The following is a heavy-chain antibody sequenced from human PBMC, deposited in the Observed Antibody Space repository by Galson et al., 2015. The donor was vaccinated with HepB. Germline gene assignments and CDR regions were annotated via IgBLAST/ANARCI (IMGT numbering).Heavy chain of an antibody. CDR1: GGSISSSY. Sequence: CTVSGGSISSSYWSWIRQPPGKGLEWIGFTYYTGNIHYNPSFSSRVTISIDRSKNQFSLSLTSVTAADTAVYYCAKGGDNGNLVRAFDIWGQGTMVAVSS. V-gene: IGHV4-59*01. D-gene: IGHD3-10*01. CDR3: AKGGDNGNLVRAFDI. J-gene: IGHJ3*02. CDR2: TYYTGNI.